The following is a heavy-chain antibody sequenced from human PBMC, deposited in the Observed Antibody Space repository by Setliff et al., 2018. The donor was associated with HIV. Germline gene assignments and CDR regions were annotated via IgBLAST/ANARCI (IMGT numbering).Heavy chain of an antibody. V-gene: IGHV4-4*09. CDR1: GDSISSYS. Sequence: KTSETLSLTCTVSGDSISSYSWNWIRQSPGGGLEWIEFIFSSGSTKYNPSLQSRVTMSIDTSKNQFSLRLTSVTAADTAVYYCARRIDDSGSFPDKNWFDTWGQGSLVTVSS. D-gene: IGHD3-10*01. CDR2: IFSSGST. J-gene: IGHJ5*02. CDR3: ARRIDDSGSFPDKNWFDT.